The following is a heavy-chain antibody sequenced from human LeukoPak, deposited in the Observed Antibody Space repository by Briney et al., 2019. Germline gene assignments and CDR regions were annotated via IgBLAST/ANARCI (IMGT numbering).Heavy chain of an antibody. J-gene: IGHJ4*02. CDR1: GGSFSGYY. CDR2: INHSGST. CDR3: ARAYYDILTGYSYYFDY. Sequence: SETLSLTCAVYGGSFSGYYWSWLRQPPGKGLEWIGEINHSGSTNYNPSLKSRVTISVDTSKNQFSLKLSSVTAADTAVYYCARAYYDILTGYSYYFDYWGQGTLVTVSS. V-gene: IGHV4-34*01. D-gene: IGHD3-9*01.